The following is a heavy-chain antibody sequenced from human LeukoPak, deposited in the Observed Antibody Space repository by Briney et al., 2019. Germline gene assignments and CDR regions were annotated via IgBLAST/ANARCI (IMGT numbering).Heavy chain of an antibody. CDR3: ARNPQSPGGNWFDP. D-gene: IGHD4-23*01. CDR2: INTNTGNP. V-gene: IGHV7-4-1*02. J-gene: IGHJ5*02. Sequence: ASVKVSCKASGYTFTSYAMNWVRQAPGQGLEWMGWINTNTGNPTYAQGFTGRFVFSLDTSVSTAYLQISSLKAEDTAVYYCARNPQSPGGNWFDPWGQGTLVTVSS. CDR1: GYTFTSYA.